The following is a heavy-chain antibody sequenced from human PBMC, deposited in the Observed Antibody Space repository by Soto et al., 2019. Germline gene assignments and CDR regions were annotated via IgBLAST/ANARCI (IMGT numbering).Heavy chain of an antibody. V-gene: IGHV1-69*02. Sequence: KECFEACWSAFRSGTISMERQAPGQGLEWMGRIIPILGIANYAQKFQGRVTITRDTSASTAYMELSSLRSEDTAVYYCARSHQWLVPIHWFDPWGQGTLVTVSS. J-gene: IGHJ5*02. CDR2: IIPILGIA. CDR3: ARSHQWLVPIHWFDP. CDR1: WSAFRSGT. D-gene: IGHD6-19*01.